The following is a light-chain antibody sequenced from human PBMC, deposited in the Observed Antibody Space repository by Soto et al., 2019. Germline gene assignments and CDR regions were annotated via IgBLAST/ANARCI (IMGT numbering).Light chain of an antibody. Sequence: DIQRTQSPSSLSSSAGDRVTITCQASQDISHYLNWYQQKSGKAPKLLIYDASDLETGVPSRFSGSGSGTEFTLTISSLQPDDIATYYCQQYNNYSGTFGQGTKVDIK. J-gene: IGKJ1*01. CDR1: QDISHY. CDR3: QQYNNYSGT. V-gene: IGKV1-33*01. CDR2: DAS.